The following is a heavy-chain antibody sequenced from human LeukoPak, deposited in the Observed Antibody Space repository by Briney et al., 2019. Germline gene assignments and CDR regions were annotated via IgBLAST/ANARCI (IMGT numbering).Heavy chain of an antibody. V-gene: IGHV1-2*02. CDR2: INPNSGGT. CDR3: VREPERITMVRGAIFKGNNWFDP. J-gene: IGHJ5*02. CDR1: GYTFTGYY. D-gene: IGHD3-10*01. Sequence: ASAKVSCKASGYTFTGYYMHWVRQAPGQGLEWMGWINPNSGGTNYAQKFHGRVTMTGDTSISTAYMELSRLRSDDTAVYYCVREPERITMVRGAIFKGNNWFDPWGQGTLVTVSS.